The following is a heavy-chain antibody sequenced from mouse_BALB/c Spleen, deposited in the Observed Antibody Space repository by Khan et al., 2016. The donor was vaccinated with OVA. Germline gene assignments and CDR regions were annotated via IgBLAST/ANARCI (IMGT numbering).Heavy chain of an antibody. CDR3: ASYHYDDYFAS. J-gene: IGHJ2*01. V-gene: IGHV9-3-1*01. D-gene: IGHD2-4*01. CDR1: GYTFTNYG. CDR2: INTYTGEP. Sequence: QIQLVQSGPELKKPGETVKISCKVSGYTFTNYGMNWVKQAPGKGLKWMGWINTYTGEPTYVDDFKGRFVFSLETSASHAYLQINYLKNEATATYVCASYHYDDYFASCGQGTTLTVSS.